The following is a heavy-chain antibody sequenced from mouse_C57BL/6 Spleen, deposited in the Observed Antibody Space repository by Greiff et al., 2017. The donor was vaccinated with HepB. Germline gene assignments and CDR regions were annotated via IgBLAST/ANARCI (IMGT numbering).Heavy chain of an antibody. D-gene: IGHD3-2*02. CDR2: INPNNGGT. J-gene: IGHJ3*01. V-gene: IGHV1-22*01. CDR3: ARDGDSSGYVGFAY. Sequence: VQLKESGPELVKPGASVKMSCKASGYTFTDYNMHWVKQSHGKSLEWIGYINPNNGGTSYNQKFKGKATLTVNKSSSTAYMELRSLTSEDSAVYYCARDGDSSGYVGFAYWGQGTLVTVSA. CDR1: GYTFTDYN.